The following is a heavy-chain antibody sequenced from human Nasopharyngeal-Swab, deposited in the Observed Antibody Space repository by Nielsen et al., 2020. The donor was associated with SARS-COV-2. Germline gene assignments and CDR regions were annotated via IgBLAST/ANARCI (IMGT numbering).Heavy chain of an antibody. Sequence: VRQAPGKGLEWVAVISYDGSNKYYADSVKGRFTISRDNSKNTLYLQMNSLRAEDTAVYYCAGDRSGVTFGGVIYYWGQGTLVTVSS. D-gene: IGHD3-16*02. CDR2: ISYDGSNK. V-gene: IGHV3-30*04. CDR3: AGDRSGVTFGGVIYY. J-gene: IGHJ4*02.